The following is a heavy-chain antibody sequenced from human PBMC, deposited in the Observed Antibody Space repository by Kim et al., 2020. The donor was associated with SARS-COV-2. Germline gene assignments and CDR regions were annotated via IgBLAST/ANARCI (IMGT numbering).Heavy chain of an antibody. CDR2: ISGSGGSS. J-gene: IGHJ2*01. Sequence: GGSLRLSCPVSGFTFSSYAVSWVRQAPGKGLEWVSTISGSGGSSYYADSVKGRFTISRDNSKNTLYLQMNSLRAEDTAVYYCAKSQESGGWFFDLWGRGTLVTVSS. V-gene: IGHV3-23*01. CDR3: AKSQESGGWFFDL. D-gene: IGHD3-10*01. CDR1: GFTFSSYA.